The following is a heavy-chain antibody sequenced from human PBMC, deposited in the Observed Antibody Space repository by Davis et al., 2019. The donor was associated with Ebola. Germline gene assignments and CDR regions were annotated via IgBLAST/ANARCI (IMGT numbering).Heavy chain of an antibody. CDR2: IYYSGST. CDR1: GGSVSSGSYY. D-gene: IGHD2-2*01. V-gene: IGHV4-30-4*08. Sequence: SCTVSGGSVSSGSYYWSWIRQPPGKGLEWIGYIYYSGSTYYNPSLKSRVTISVDTSKNQFSLKLSSVTAADTAVYYCARVVVPAAMDGGWFDPWGQGTLVTVSS. CDR3: ARVVVPAAMDGGWFDP. J-gene: IGHJ5*02.